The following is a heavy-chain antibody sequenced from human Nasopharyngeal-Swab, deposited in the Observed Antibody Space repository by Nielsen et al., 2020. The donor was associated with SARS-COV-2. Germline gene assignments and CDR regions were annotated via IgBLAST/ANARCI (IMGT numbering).Heavy chain of an antibody. CDR2: IYTSGST. CDR3: ARGNYYDSSGYSYYFDY. V-gene: IGHV4-61*02. J-gene: IGHJ4*02. CDR1: GCSISSGNYY. D-gene: IGHD3-22*01. Sequence: SETLSLTCTVSGCSISSGNYYWSWIRQPAGKGLEWIGRIYTSGSTNYNPSLKSRITISVDTSKNQFSLKLGSVTAADTAVYYCARGNYYDSSGYSYYFDYWGQGTLVTVSS.